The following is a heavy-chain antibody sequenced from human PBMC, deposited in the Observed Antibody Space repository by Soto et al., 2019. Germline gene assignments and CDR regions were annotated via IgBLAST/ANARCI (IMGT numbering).Heavy chain of an antibody. J-gene: IGHJ4*02. CDR1: GGSISSSSYY. V-gene: IGHV4-39*01. CDR3: ASPSGYSYSGQYFDY. D-gene: IGHD5-18*01. Sequence: QLQLQESGPGLVKPSETLSLTCTVSGGSISSSSYYWGWIRQPPGKGMEWIGSIYYSGRTYYNPSLKSRVTISVDTSTNQFSLKLSSVPDADTAVYYCASPSGYSYSGQYFDYCGQGTLVTVSS. CDR2: IYYSGRT.